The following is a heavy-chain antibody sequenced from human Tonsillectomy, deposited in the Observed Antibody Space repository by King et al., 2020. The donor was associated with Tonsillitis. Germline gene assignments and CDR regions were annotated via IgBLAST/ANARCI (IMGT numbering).Heavy chain of an antibody. CDR3: AKDAWVDITMIVGERYFDY. Sequence: VQLVESGGGVVQPGGSLRLSCAASGFTFSSYGMHWVRQAPGKGLEWVAFIRYGGSNKYYADAVKGRFTISRDNSKKTLYLQMNSLRPEDTAVYYCAKDAWVDITMIVGERYFDYWGQGTRVTVSS. CDR2: IRYGGSNK. V-gene: IGHV3-30*02. D-gene: IGHD3-22*01. J-gene: IGHJ4*02. CDR1: GFTFSSYG.